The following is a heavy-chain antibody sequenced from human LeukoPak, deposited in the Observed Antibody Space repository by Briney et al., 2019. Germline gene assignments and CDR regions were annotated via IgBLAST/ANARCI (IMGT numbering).Heavy chain of an antibody. J-gene: IGHJ4*02. CDR1: GGPINNYY. V-gene: IGHV4-4*07. CDR3: ARVAQYLVGASSTAFFEY. Sequence: MASETLSLTCSVSGGPINNYYWTWLRQPAGKGLVGIGHISTLGSTNYNPSLKSRVSMSVDTSNCHFSLTLSFVTAADTAIYYCARVAQYLVGASSTAFFEYCGQGTLVTVSS. D-gene: IGHD1-26*01. CDR2: ISTLGST.